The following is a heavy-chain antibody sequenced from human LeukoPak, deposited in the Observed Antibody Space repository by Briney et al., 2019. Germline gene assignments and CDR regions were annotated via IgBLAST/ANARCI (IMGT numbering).Heavy chain of an antibody. CDR3: ARVGGDIVVVPAAPWYFDY. CDR2: IIPIFGTA. CDR1: GGTFSSYA. J-gene: IGHJ4*02. V-gene: IGHV1-69*01. D-gene: IGHD2-2*01. Sequence: SVKVSCKASGGTFSSYAISWVRQAPGQGLEWMGGIIPIFGTANYAQKFQGRVTITADESTSTAYMELSSLRSEDTAVYYCARVGGDIVVVPAAPWYFDYWGQGTLATVSS.